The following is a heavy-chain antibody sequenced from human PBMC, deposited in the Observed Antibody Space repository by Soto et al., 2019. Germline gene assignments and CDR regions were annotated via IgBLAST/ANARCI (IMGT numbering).Heavy chain of an antibody. V-gene: IGHV3-7*04. CDR2: IDRDGRDK. CDR1: GFTFNSHW. Sequence: EMQLVESGGGLVQPGGSLRLACLASGFTFNSHWMGWVRQSPGKGLEWVANIDRDGRDKYYVDSVKGRFTLSRDNAKNSVFLQMNSLRVEDTAMYYCARHGYFTFDYCGLGTLVTVSS. CDR3: ARHGYFTFDY. D-gene: IGHD4-17*01. J-gene: IGHJ4*02.